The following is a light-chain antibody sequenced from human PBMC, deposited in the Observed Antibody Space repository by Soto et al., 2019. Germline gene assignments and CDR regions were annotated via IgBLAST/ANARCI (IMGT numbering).Light chain of an antibody. CDR2: AAS. CDR3: QQRHSYPIT. V-gene: IGKV1-9*01. CDR1: PGIGSL. Sequence: IQLTQSPSSLSASVGDRVTITCRASPGIGSLLVWYQQIPWRAPKLLLSAASTLQSGVPSRFSGSGSGTDFTLTIASLQPEDFATYYCQQRHSYPITFGQGTRLEIK. J-gene: IGKJ5*01.